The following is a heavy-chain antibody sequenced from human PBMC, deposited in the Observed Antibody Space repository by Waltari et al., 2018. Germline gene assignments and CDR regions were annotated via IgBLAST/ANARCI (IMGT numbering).Heavy chain of an antibody. J-gene: IGHJ6*02. Sequence: QLQLQESGPGLVKPSETLSLTCTVSGGSISSSSYYWGWIRQPPGKGLEWIGSIYYSGSTYYNPSLKSRVTISVDTSKNQFSLKLSSVTAADTAVYYCARRWRAGGYGMDVWGQGTTVTVSS. CDR3: ARRWRAGGYGMDV. D-gene: IGHD3-16*01. CDR2: IYYSGST. CDR1: GGSISSSSYY. V-gene: IGHV4-39*01.